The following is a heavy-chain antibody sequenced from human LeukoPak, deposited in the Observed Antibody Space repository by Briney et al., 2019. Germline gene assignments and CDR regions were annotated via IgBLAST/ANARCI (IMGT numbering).Heavy chain of an antibody. J-gene: IGHJ5*02. Sequence: GSLRLSCAASGFTFSSYAMHWIRQPPGKGLEWIGEINHSGSTNYNPSLKSRVTISVDTSKNQFSLKLSSVTAADTAVYYCARGGVLLWFGEFNWFDPWGQGTLVTVSS. D-gene: IGHD3-10*01. V-gene: IGHV4-34*01. CDR1: GFTFSSYA. CDR2: INHSGST. CDR3: ARGGVLLWFGEFNWFDP.